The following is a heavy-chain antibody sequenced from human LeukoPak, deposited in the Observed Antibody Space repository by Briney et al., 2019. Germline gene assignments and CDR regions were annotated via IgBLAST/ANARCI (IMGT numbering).Heavy chain of an antibody. CDR1: GGSISSYY. CDR3: ARHYGP. Sequence: SETLSLTCTVSGGSISSYYWGWICQPPGKGLEWIGSIYDSGSTYYNPSLKSRVTISVDSSKNQFSLKLNSVTAADTAVYYCARHYGPWGQGTLVTVSS. V-gene: IGHV4-39*01. J-gene: IGHJ5*02. D-gene: IGHD3-10*01. CDR2: IYDSGST.